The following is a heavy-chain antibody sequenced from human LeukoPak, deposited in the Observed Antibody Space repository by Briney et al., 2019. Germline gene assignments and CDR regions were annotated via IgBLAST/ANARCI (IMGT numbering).Heavy chain of an antibody. V-gene: IGHV1-46*01. CDR3: ARIRDGYNDAYDI. CDR2: INPSGGST. Sequence: GASVKVSCKASGYTFTSYYIHWVRQAPGQGLEWMGIINPSGGSTSYAQKFQGRVTMTRNTSTSTVYMELSSLRSEDTAVYYCARIRDGYNDAYDIWGQGTMVTVPS. D-gene: IGHD5-24*01. CDR1: GYTFTSYY. J-gene: IGHJ3*02.